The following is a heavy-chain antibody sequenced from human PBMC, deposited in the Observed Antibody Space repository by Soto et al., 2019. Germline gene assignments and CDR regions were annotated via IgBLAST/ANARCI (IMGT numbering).Heavy chain of an antibody. CDR2: IYYSGST. V-gene: IGHV4-59*01. CDR1: GGSISSYY. D-gene: IGHD3-10*01. J-gene: IGHJ4*02. Sequence: SETLSLTCTVSGGSISSYYWSWIRQPPGKGLEWIGYIYYSGSTNYNPSLKSRVTISVDTSKNQFSLKLSSVTAADTAVYYCARVPPYGSGMYYFDYWGQGTLVTVSS. CDR3: ARVPPYGSGMYYFDY.